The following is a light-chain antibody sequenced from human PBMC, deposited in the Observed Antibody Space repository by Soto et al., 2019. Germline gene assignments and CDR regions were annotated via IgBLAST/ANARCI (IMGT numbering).Light chain of an antibody. Sequence: DIQMTQSPSTLSASVGDRVTITCRASQSITDWLAWYQQKPGKAPKFLIYKASNLEGGVPSRFSGVGAGTEFPLTIRCVQPDYFTNYYCQYWCDCSWTCAKGTKVE. V-gene: IGKV1-5*03. CDR1: QSITDW. CDR2: KAS. CDR3: QYWCDCSWT. J-gene: IGKJ1*01.